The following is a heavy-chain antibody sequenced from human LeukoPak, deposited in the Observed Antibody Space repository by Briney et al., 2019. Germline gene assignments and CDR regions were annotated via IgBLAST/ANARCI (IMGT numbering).Heavy chain of an antibody. J-gene: IGHJ4*02. Sequence: SQTLSLTCTVSGGSISSGSYFWSWIRQPAGKGLEWIGRIDTRGSSNYNPSLKSRVTISVDTSKNQFSLKLSSVTAADTAVYCCARERSTVDDYWGQGTLVTVSS. CDR3: ARERSTVDDY. D-gene: IGHD4-23*01. V-gene: IGHV4-61*02. CDR2: IDTRGSS. CDR1: GGSISSGSYF.